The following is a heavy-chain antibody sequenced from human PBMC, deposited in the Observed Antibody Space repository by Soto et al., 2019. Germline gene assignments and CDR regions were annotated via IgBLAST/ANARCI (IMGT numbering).Heavy chain of an antibody. CDR1: GFTFSSYS. J-gene: IGHJ3*02. V-gene: IGHV3-48*02. CDR3: ARDLPVLLWFGELFDAFDI. CDR2: ISSSSSTI. Sequence: EVQLVESGGGLVQPGGSLRLSCAASGFTFSSYSMNWVRQAPGKGLEWVSYISSSSSTIYYADSVKGRFTISRDNAKNSLYLQMNSLRDEDTAVYYCARDLPVLLWFGELFDAFDIWGQGTMVTVSS. D-gene: IGHD3-10*01.